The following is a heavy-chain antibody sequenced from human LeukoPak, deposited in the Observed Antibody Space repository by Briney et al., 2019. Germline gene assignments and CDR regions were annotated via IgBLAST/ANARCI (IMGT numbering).Heavy chain of an antibody. J-gene: IGHJ4*02. V-gene: IGHV4-34*01. CDR1: GGSFSGYY. D-gene: IGHD2-2*01. Sequence: SEALSLTCAVYGGSFSGYYWSWIRQPQGKGLEWIGEINHSGSTNYNPSLKSRVTISVDTSKNQFSLKLSSVTAADTAVYYCARAPPGRDIVVVPAAIGDYYFDYWGQGTLVTVSS. CDR3: ARAPPGRDIVVVPAAIGDYYFDY. CDR2: INHSGST.